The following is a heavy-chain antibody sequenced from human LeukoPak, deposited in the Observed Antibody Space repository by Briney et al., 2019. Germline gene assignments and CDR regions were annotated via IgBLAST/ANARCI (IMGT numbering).Heavy chain of an antibody. V-gene: IGHV1-18*01. D-gene: IGHD5-12*01. Sequence: ASVKVSCKASGYTFTSYGISWARQAPGQGLEWMGWISAYNGNTNYAQKLQGRITMTTDTSTSTAYMELRSLRSDDTAVYYCARDVAIRVNWFDPWGQGTLVTVSS. J-gene: IGHJ5*02. CDR1: GYTFTSYG. CDR2: ISAYNGNT. CDR3: ARDVAIRVNWFDP.